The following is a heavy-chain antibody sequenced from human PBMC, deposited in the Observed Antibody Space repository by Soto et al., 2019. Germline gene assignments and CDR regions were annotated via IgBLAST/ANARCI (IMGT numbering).Heavy chain of an antibody. CDR3: ARTYYYGSGSLYYFDY. CDR1: GGSISSYY. CDR2: IYYSGST. J-gene: IGHJ4*02. D-gene: IGHD3-10*01. V-gene: IGHV4-59*01. Sequence: SSETLSLTCTVSGGSISSYYWSWIRQPPGKGLEWIGYIYYSGSTNYNPSLKSRVTISVDTSKNQFSLKLSSVTAADTAVYYCARTYYYGSGSLYYFDYWGQGTLVTVS.